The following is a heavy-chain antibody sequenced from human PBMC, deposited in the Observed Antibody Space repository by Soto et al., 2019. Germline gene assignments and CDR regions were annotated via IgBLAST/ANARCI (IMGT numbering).Heavy chain of an antibody. D-gene: IGHD5-18*01. CDR2: IYHSGST. J-gene: IGHJ4*02. V-gene: IGHV4-30-2*01. Sequence: QLQLQESGSGLVKPSQTLSLTCAVSGGSISSGGYSWSWIRQPPGKGLEWIGYIYHSGSTYYNPSLKSRVTLSVDRSKTQCSLKLSSVTAADTAVYYCAGAERGYSYGYISYWGQGTLVTVSS. CDR3: AGAERGYSYGYISY. CDR1: GGSISSGGYS.